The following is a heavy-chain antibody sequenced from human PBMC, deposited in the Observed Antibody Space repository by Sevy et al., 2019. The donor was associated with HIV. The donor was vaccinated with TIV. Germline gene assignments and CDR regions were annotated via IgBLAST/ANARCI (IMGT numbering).Heavy chain of an antibody. J-gene: IGHJ4*02. CDR1: GFTFTNTW. CDR3: TTGDPYNRYGYMRPYFFDY. CDR2: IKSKTDGGTG. Sequence: GGSLRLSCAASGFTFTNTWMSWVRQAPGKGLEWVGRIKSKTDGGTGDYDAPVKGRFSISREDSKNTLYMKRNSLKTEDTAVYYCTTGDPYNRYGYMRPYFFDYWGQGTLVTVSS. V-gene: IGHV3-15*01. D-gene: IGHD5-18*01.